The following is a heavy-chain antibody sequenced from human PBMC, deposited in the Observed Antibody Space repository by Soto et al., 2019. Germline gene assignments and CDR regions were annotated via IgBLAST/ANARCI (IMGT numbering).Heavy chain of an antibody. V-gene: IGHV3-23*01. CDR3: AKYIGGGGYWYDY. D-gene: IGHD2-21*02. CDR1: GFTFSSYD. CDR2: ITSIAGAT. Sequence: EVQLLESGGGLGQPGGSLRLSCAASGFTFSSYDRTWVRQAPGKGLEWVSIITSIAGATYYPDSVKGRFTISRDNSRNALYLQMNNLRAEDTAVYYCAKYIGGGGYWYDYWGQGTLVTVSS. J-gene: IGHJ4*02.